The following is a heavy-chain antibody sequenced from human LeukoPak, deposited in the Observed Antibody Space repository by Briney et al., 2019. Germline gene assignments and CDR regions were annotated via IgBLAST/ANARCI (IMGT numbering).Heavy chain of an antibody. D-gene: IGHD6-13*01. V-gene: IGHV3-30*02. CDR1: GFTFSSYG. Sequence: GGSLRLSCAASGFTFSSYGMYWVRQAPGKGLEWVAFIRYDGSDKYYADSVKGRFTISRDNSQNTLYLQMNSLRAEDTAVYYRAKDDSSSWSTFDYWGQGTLVTVSS. CDR2: IRYDGSDK. J-gene: IGHJ4*02. CDR3: AKDDSSSWSTFDY.